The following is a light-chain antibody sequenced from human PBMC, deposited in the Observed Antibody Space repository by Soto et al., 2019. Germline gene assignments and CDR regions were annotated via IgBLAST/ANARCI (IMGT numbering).Light chain of an antibody. CDR1: QSLLYSNGYNY. CDR2: LGS. J-gene: IGKJ1*01. CDR3: MQALHLRT. V-gene: IGKV2-28*01. Sequence: DVVMTQSPLSLKVTPGEPATISFRSSQSLLYSNGYNYVDWYLQKPGQSPQLLIYLGSNPASGVPDRFSGSGSGTDFTLKINGVEAEDVGVYYCMQALHLRTFGQGNKVEIK.